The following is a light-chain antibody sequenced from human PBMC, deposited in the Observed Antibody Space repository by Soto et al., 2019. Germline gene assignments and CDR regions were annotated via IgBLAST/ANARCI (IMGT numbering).Light chain of an antibody. J-gene: IGLJ2*01. V-gene: IGLV2-23*01. CDR3: CSYAISSTL. CDR2: EGS. CDR1: SSDVGSYNL. Sequence: SALTQPASVSGSPGQSITISCTRTSSDVGSYNLVSWYQQHPGKAPKLMIYEGSKRPSGVSNRFSGSQSGNTASLTISGLQAEDEAHYYCCSYAISSTLFGGGTKLTVL.